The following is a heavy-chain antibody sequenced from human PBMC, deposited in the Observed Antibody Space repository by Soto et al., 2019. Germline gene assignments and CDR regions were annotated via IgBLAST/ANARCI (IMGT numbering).Heavy chain of an antibody. Sequence: EVQLLESGGGLVQPGGSLRLSCAASGFTFSRFGMSWVRQAPGKGLEWASGISGGGNLTYYSDSVKGRFTISRDSAKNTLYLQMNSLRTADKTVYYCAEDITYDSRAYDPWGQGTLVTVSS. J-gene: IGHJ5*02. D-gene: IGHD3-22*01. CDR1: GFTFSRFG. CDR2: ISGGGNLT. V-gene: IGHV3-23*01. CDR3: AEDITYDSRAYDP.